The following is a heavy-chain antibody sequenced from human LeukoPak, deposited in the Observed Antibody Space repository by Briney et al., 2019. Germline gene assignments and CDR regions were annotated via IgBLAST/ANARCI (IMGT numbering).Heavy chain of an antibody. V-gene: IGHV3-74*01. CDR3: AGQIWLGELFAHY. J-gene: IGHJ4*02. CDR1: GFTFSSYA. D-gene: IGHD3-10*01. Sequence: GGSLRLSCAASGFTFSSYAMGWVRQAPGKGPVWVSRINSDGSSTDYADSVKGRFTISRDNAKNTLYLQMNSLRVEDTAVYYCAGQIWLGELFAHYWGQGTLVTVSS. CDR2: INSDGSST.